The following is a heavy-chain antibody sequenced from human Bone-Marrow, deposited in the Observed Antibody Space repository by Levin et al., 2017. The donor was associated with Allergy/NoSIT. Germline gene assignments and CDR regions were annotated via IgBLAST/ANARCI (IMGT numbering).Heavy chain of an antibody. D-gene: IGHD3-22*01. CDR3: AKALGASSGRKFDD. CDR1: GYSFSNYW. CDR2: IYPGDSDT. J-gene: IGHJ4*02. V-gene: IGHV5-51*01. Sequence: GESLKISCKGSGYSFSNYWIAWVRQMPGKGLEWMGAIYPGDSDTRYSPSFQGQVTISVDKSISTAYLQWSSLEASDTAIFYCAKALGASSGRKFDDWGQGTLVTVSS.